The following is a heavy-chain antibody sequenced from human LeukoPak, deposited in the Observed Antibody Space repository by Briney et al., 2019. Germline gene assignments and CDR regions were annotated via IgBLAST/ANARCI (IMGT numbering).Heavy chain of an antibody. CDR1: GGSVSNNY. V-gene: IGHV4-59*02. Sequence: SETLSLTCSVSGGSVSNNYWNWIRQPPGKGLEWIGYIYYRGSTNYNPSLKSRVTISLDTSANQLSLKLNSVTAADTAVYYCASTGYSSGWYDYYYYYMDVWGKGTTVTVSS. J-gene: IGHJ6*03. CDR3: ASTGYSSGWYDYYYYYMDV. CDR2: IYYRGST. D-gene: IGHD6-19*01.